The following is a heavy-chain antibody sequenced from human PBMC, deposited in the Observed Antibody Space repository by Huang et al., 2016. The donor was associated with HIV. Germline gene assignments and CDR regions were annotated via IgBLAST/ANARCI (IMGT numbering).Heavy chain of an antibody. J-gene: IGHJ6*02. CDR2: ITPVGST. V-gene: IGHV4-34*02. D-gene: IGHD3-3*01. Sequence: QVRLEQWGQGLLKPSETLSLTCAVYGASFNTYYWSWVRQSPAKGLGWIGEITPVGSTNYNPSLKSRVTMTVDTSNNQFYLKFRAMTAADAAIYYCARMPTPSYYDTWSLSPVEEDFFYYNLDVWGQGTPVSVSS. CDR3: ARMPTPSYYDTWSLSPVEEDFFYYNLDV. CDR1: GASFNTYY.